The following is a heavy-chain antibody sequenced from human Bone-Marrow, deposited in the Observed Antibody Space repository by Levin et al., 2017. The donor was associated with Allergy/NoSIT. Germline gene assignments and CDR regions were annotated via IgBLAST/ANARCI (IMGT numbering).Heavy chain of an antibody. V-gene: IGHV3-30*04. CDR1: GFTFKSYA. J-gene: IGHJ4*01. CDR2: ISYDGTKM. Sequence: SCAASGFTFKSYAVHWVRQAPGKGLEWVAVISYDGTKMHYRDSVKGRFTISRDNFRNTLYLHMNSLTVEDTAVYYCARDRGSSWELYYFDSWGHGTLVTVAS. CDR3: ARDRGSSWELYYFDS. D-gene: IGHD6-13*01.